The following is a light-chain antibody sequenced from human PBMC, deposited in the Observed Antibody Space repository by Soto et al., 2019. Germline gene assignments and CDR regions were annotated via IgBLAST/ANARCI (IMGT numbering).Light chain of an antibody. J-gene: IGLJ1*01. CDR3: CSYAGSYTFV. Sequence: QSALAQPRSVSGSPGQSVTISCTGTSSDVGGYNYISWYRHHPGKAPKVMIYDVSKRPSGVPDRFSGSKSGTTASLTISGLQAEDEADYYCCSYAGSYTFVFGVGTKVTVL. CDR1: SSDVGGYNY. CDR2: DVS. V-gene: IGLV2-11*01.